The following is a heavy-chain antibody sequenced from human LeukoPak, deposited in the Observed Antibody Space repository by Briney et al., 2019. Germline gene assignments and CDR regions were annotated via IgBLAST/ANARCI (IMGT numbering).Heavy chain of an antibody. CDR2: IKPDGSET. CDR1: GFTFSRFW. Sequence: HPGGSLRLSCAASGFTFSRFWMTWVRQAPGKGLEWVANIKPDGSETYYLDSVKGRFTISRDNAKNSLYLQMNSLRAEDTAVYYCARDRGGVVGLSSYYYYYMDVWGKGTTVTVSS. D-gene: IGHD1-26*01. J-gene: IGHJ6*03. CDR3: ARDRGGVVGLSSYYYYYMDV. V-gene: IGHV3-7*01.